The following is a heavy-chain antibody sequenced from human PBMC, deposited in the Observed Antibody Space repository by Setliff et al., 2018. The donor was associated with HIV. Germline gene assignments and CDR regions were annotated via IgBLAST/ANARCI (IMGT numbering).Heavy chain of an antibody. CDR2: ISGSSGHT. CDR3: ASNFRSGYWYFDL. J-gene: IGHJ2*01. D-gene: IGHD2-15*01. Sequence: PGGSLRLSCAASGFTFSDYYMSWIRQTPGKGLEWISYISGSSGHTTYADSVKGRFTISRDNAENSLYLQMTSLRAEDTAVYYCASNFRSGYWYFDLWGRGTLVTVSS. V-gene: IGHV3-11*03. CDR1: GFTFSDYY.